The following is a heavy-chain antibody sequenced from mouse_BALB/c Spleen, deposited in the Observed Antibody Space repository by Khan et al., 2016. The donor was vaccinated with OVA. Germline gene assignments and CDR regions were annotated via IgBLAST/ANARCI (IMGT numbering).Heavy chain of an antibody. D-gene: IGHD1-1*01. V-gene: IGHV1S34*01. CDR1: GYSFTGYY. CDR3: ARGDYYGSSSFAY. J-gene: IGHJ3*01. Sequence: LVKTGASVKISCKASGYSFTGYYMHWVKQSHGKSLEWIGYISCYNGSTTYNQKFKGKATFTVDTSSRTFYLQFNSLTSEDPAVFDVARGDYYGSSSFAYWGQGTLVTVSA. CDR2: ISCYNGST.